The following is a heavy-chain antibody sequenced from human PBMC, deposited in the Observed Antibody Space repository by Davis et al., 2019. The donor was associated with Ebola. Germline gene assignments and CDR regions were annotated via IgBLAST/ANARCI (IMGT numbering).Heavy chain of an antibody. CDR1: GDSFSDYY. J-gene: IGHJ6*02. CDR2: VSHAGFT. D-gene: IGHD2-15*01. Sequence: SQTLSLTCAVSGDSFSDYYWSWVRQSPGKGLEWIGYVSHAGFTDYNPSLKSRVTISVDTSKNQFSLKLSSVTAADTAVYYCARFPVVYYYYYGMDVWGQGTTVTVSS. V-gene: IGHV4-34*01. CDR3: ARFPVVYYYYYGMDV.